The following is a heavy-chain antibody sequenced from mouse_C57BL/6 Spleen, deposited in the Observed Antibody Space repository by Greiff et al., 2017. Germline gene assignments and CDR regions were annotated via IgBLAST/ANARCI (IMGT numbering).Heavy chain of an antibody. CDR2: ISSGGSYT. V-gene: IGHV5-6*01. J-gene: IGHJ2*01. CDR1: GFTFSSYG. CDR3: ARHPDGGGFDY. Sequence: EVQLVESGGDLVKPGGSLKLSCAASGFTFSSYGMSWVRQTPDKRLELVATISSGGSYTYYPDKVKGRFSISRDNAKNTRYLQMSSLKSEDTAMYYGARHPDGGGFDYWGQGTTLTVSS.